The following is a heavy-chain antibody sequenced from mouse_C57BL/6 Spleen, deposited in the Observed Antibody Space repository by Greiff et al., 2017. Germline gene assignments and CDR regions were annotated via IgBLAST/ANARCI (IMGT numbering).Heavy chain of an antibody. V-gene: IGHV5-17*01. CDR2: ISSGSSTI. J-gene: IGHJ4*01. CDR3: AKTVVAPYYAMDY. D-gene: IGHD1-1*01. Sequence: DVMLVESGGGLVKPGGSLKLSCAASGFTFSDYGMHWVRQAPEKGLEWVAYISSGSSTIYYADTVKGRFTISRDNAKNTLFLQMTSLRSEDTAMYYCAKTVVAPYYAMDYWGQGTSVTVSS. CDR1: GFTFSDYG.